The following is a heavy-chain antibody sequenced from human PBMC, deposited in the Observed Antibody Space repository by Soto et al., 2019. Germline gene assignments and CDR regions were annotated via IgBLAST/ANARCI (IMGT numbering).Heavy chain of an antibody. Sequence: QVHLVQSGAEVKKPGASVKVSCKASGYTFTSYGITWVRQAPGQGLEWMGWISAHNGNTDYAQKLQGRGIVTRDTSTSTAYMELRSLRSDDTAVYYGARGRYGDYWGQGALVTVSS. CDR3: ARGRYGDY. CDR2: ISAHNGNT. V-gene: IGHV1-18*01. CDR1: GYTFTSYG. D-gene: IGHD1-1*01. J-gene: IGHJ4*02.